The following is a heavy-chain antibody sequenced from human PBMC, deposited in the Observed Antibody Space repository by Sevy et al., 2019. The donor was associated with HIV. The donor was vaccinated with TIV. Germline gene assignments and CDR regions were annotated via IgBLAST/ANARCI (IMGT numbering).Heavy chain of an antibody. D-gene: IGHD2-2*01. CDR2: ISYDGSNK. Sequence: GGSLRLSCAASGFTFSSYGMHWVRQAPGKGLEWVAVISYDGSNKYYADSVKGRFTISRDKSKKTLYLQMNSLRAEDTAVYYCAKGHRYCSSTSCYLNNYFDYWGQGTLVTVSS. J-gene: IGHJ4*02. V-gene: IGHV3-30*18. CDR1: GFTFSSYG. CDR3: AKGHRYCSSTSCYLNNYFDY.